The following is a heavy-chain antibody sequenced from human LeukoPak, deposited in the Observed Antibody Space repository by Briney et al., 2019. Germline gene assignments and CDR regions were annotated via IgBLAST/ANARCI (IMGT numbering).Heavy chain of an antibody. J-gene: IGHJ6*03. Sequence: GGSLRLSCAASGFTFSSYGMHWVRQAPGKGLEWVAFIRYDGSNKYYADSAKGRFTISRDNFKNTLFLQMNSLRAEDTAVYYCAKDLAYSSSSYYYYMDVWGKGTTVTVSS. D-gene: IGHD6-6*01. CDR1: GFTFSSYG. CDR2: IRYDGSNK. V-gene: IGHV3-30*02. CDR3: AKDLAYSSSSYYYYMDV.